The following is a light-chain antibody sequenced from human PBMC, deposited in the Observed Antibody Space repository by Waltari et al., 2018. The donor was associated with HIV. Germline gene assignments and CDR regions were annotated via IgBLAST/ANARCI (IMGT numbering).Light chain of an antibody. CDR3: KQSKNWWS. CDR2: CAS. CDR1: PGVDSN. J-gene: IGKJ1*01. Sequence: HPHWSGPGVDSNLASNEQRPGQAPGLLMCCASGRAAGVAARLSGSGSGTEFDLTVSSLQSEDYALYYCKQSKNWWSFGPRTKVEIK. V-gene: IGKV3-15*01.